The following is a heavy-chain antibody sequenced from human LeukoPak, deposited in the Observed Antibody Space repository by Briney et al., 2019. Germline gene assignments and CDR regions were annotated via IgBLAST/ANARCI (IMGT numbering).Heavy chain of an antibody. J-gene: IGHJ4*02. CDR1: GFTFSSYG. CDR3: AKTINSGYDFGFSLGY. V-gene: IGHV3-30*18. D-gene: IGHD5-12*01. Sequence: GGSLRLSCAASGFTFSSYGMHWVRQAPGKGLEWVAVISHDGSNKYYADSVKGRFTISRDNSKNTLYLQMNSLRAEDTAVYYCAKTINSGYDFGFSLGYWGQGTLVTVSP. CDR2: ISHDGSNK.